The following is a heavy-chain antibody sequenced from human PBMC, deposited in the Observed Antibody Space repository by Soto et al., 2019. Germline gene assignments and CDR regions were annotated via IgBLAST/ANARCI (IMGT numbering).Heavy chain of an antibody. J-gene: IGHJ4*02. CDR3: SRLRDTYFFDS. V-gene: IGHV4-31*03. CDR1: GDSMTTIGYY. CDR2: IYHTGST. Sequence: QVHLQESGPGLVKPSQTLSLTCSVSGDSMTTIGYYWSWVRQHPGKGLEWIGYIYHTGSTYYNPSLKSRVTISLDTSKQQFSLNLTSVTAADTAVYYCSRLRDTYFFDSWGQGPLVTVSS. D-gene: IGHD3-10*01.